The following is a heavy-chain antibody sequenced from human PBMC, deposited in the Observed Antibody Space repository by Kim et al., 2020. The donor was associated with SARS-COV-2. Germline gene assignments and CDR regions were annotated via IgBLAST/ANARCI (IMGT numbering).Heavy chain of an antibody. CDR3: AKDILYYYYYGMDV. CDR1: GFTFDDYA. J-gene: IGHJ6*02. Sequence: GGSLRLSCAASGFTFDDYAMHWVRQAPGKGLEWVSGISWNSGSIGYADSVKGRFTISRDNAKNSLYLQMNSLRAEDTALYYCAKDILYYYYYGMDVWGQGTTVTVSS. CDR2: ISWNSGSI. V-gene: IGHV3-9*01.